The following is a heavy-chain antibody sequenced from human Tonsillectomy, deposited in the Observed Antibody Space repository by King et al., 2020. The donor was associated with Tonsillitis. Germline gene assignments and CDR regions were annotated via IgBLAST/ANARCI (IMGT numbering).Heavy chain of an antibody. Sequence: VQLVESGGGLVQPGGSLRLSCGAFGFIFSNYWMSWVRQAPGKGLEWVANIKQDGSDKHYVDSVKGRFTISRDNAKSSLYLQMDSLRAEDTAVYYCASWSSPVRPETYTPNHDHWGRGTLVTVSS. CDR1: GFIFSNYW. V-gene: IGHV3-7*03. CDR3: ASWSSPVRPETYTPNHDH. D-gene: IGHD1-14*01. CDR2: IKQDGSDK. J-gene: IGHJ4*02.